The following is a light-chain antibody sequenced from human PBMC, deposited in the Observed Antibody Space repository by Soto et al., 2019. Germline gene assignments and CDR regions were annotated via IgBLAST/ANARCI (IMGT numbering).Light chain of an antibody. CDR3: ASYAVSSVV. CDR1: SSDIGGYNY. J-gene: IGLJ2*01. CDR2: EVS. V-gene: IGLV2-8*01. Sequence: QSALTQPPSASGSPGQSVTISCTGTSSDIGGYNYISWYQQHPGKAPKLMIYEVSKWPSGVPDRFSASKSGNTASLTVSGLQAEDEADYYCASYAVSSVVFGGGTQLTVL.